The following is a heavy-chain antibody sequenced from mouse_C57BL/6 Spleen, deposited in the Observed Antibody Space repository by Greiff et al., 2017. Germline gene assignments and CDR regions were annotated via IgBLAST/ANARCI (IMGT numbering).Heavy chain of an antibody. CDR3: ARRYDTDVDYAMGD. D-gene: IGHD2-3*01. Sequence: QVQLQHSGAELVKPGASVKLSCKASGYTFTSDWMQWVNQRPGQGLEWIGEIDPSDSYTNYNPKFKGKATLTVDTSSSTAYMQLSSLTSGDSAVYYGARRYDTDVDYAMGDWGQGTSVTVAT. V-gene: IGHV1-50*01. CDR2: IDPSDSYT. J-gene: IGHJ4*01. CDR1: GYTFTSDW.